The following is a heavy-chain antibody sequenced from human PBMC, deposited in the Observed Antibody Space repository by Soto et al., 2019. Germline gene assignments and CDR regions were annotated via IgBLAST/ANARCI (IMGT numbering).Heavy chain of an antibody. CDR1: GFALTTYT. CDR3: AKDRHPDGLWDIDY. J-gene: IGHJ4*02. V-gene: IGHV3-23*01. Sequence: GGSLRLSCVASGFALTTYTVSWVSQAPGKGLEWVSSIIGSGGVTQYADSVRGRFTISRDNSENTLFLQMNGLRVDDTAIYYCAKDRHPDGLWDIDYWGQGTLVTVSS. D-gene: IGHD1-26*01. CDR2: IIGSGGVT.